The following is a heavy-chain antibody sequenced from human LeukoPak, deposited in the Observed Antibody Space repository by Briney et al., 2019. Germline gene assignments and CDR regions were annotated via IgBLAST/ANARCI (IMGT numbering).Heavy chain of an antibody. CDR2: TYYRSKWYN. V-gene: IGHV6-1*01. CDR1: GDSVSSSRTS. J-gene: IGHJ3*02. CDR3: AREEDDAFDI. Sequence: SQTLSLTCVISGDSVSSSRTSWNWIRQSPSRGLEWLGRTYYRSKWYNQYAGSVKSRITISPDTSKNQFSLQLNSVTPEDTAEYYCAREEDDAFDIWGQGTMVTVSS.